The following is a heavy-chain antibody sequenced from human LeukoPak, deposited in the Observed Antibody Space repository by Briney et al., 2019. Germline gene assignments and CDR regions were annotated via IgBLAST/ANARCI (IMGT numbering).Heavy chain of an antibody. V-gene: IGHV3-7*03. CDR3: VEDSPPRYSGSPPAY. CDR1: GFSFSSYW. Sequence: GGSLRLSCAASGFSFSSYWMSWVRQLPGKGLEWLANIKHDGSEKYYVDSVKGRFTISRDNAKNSLYLQMNSLRADDTAVYYCVEDSPPRYSGSPPAYWGQGTLVTVSS. J-gene: IGHJ4*02. D-gene: IGHD1-26*01. CDR2: IKHDGSEK.